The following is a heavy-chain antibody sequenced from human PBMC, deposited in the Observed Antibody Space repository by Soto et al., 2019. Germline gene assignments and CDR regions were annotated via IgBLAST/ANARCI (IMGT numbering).Heavy chain of an antibody. J-gene: IGHJ4*02. CDR2: ISAYNGNT. CDR1: GYTFTSYG. V-gene: IGHV1-18*01. Sequence: ASVKVSCKASGYTFTSYGISWVRQAPGQGLEWMGWISAYNGNTNYAQKLQGRVTMTTDTSTSTAYMELRSLRSDDTAVYYCARDCHYFWSGYSIFDYWGQGSLVTVSS. CDR3: ARDCHYFWSGYSIFDY. D-gene: IGHD3-3*01.